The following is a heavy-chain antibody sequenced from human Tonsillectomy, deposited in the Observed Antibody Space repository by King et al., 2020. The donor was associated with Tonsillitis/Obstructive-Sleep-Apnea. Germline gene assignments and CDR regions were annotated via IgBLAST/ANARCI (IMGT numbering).Heavy chain of an antibody. Sequence: QLVQSGGGLIQPGGSLRLSCAASGFTVSNNYMSWVRQAPGKGLEWVSVIYSGGDTYYADSVKGRFTISRDNSKNTLYLQMNSLRAEDTAVYYCARTVIMNFGVVVPSWYFDLWGRGTLVTVSS. V-gene: IGHV3-53*01. CDR1: GFTVSNNY. D-gene: IGHD3-3*01. J-gene: IGHJ2*01. CDR2: IYSGGDT. CDR3: ARTVIMNFGVVVPSWYFDL.